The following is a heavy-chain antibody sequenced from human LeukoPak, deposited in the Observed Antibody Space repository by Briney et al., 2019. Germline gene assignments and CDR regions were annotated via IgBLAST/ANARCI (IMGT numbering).Heavy chain of an antibody. CDR1: GFTFSRYA. CDR2: IGGSGGTT. V-gene: IGHV3-23*01. Sequence: GGSLRLSCAASGFTFSRYAMSWVRQAPGKGLEWVSSIGGSGGTTYYADSVRGRFIISRDNSKNTLYLQMNSLRAEDTAVYYCANDGAYYDSSTDAFDIWGQGTMVTVSS. J-gene: IGHJ3*02. CDR3: ANDGAYYDSSTDAFDI. D-gene: IGHD3-22*01.